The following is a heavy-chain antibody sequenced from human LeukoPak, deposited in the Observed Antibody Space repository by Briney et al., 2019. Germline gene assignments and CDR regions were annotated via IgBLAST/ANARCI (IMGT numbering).Heavy chain of an antibody. V-gene: IGHV1-2*02. J-gene: IGHJ4*02. CDR1: GYTFTSYD. CDR3: ARGDNVDTAMPTGY. Sequence: ASVKVSCKASGYTFTSYDINWVRQATGQGLEWMGWINPNSGGTNYAQKFQGRVTMTRDTSISTAYMELSRLRSDDTAVYYCARGDNVDTAMPTGYWGQGTLVTVSS. CDR2: INPNSGGT. D-gene: IGHD5-18*01.